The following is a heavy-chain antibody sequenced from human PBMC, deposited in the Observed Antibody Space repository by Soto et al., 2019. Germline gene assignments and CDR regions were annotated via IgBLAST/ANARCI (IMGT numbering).Heavy chain of an antibody. V-gene: IGHV4-39*01. CDR1: GGSISSSSYY. Sequence: QLQLQESGPGLVKPSETLSLTCTVSGGSISSSSYYWGWIRQPPGKGLEWIGSIYYRGSTYYNPSLKRRVTISVVTSKNQFSLKLISVTAADTAVYYCASFPPLGVFIYYYYYGMDVLGQGTTVTVYS. CDR2: IYYRGST. D-gene: IGHD3-3*01. J-gene: IGHJ6*02. CDR3: ASFPPLGVFIYYYYYGMDV.